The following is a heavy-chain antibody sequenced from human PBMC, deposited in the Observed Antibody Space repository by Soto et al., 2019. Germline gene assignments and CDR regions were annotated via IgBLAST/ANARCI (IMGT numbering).Heavy chain of an antibody. J-gene: IGHJ5*02. V-gene: IGHV3-48*03. CDR1: GFTFSNYE. D-gene: IGHD5-18*01. CDR3: ARLWGRQLWLPPP. CDR2: IDSSGGTI. Sequence: EVQLVQSGGGLVQPGGSLRLSCAASGFTFSNYEMNWVRQAPGKGLEWVSNIDSSGGTIYYADSVKGRFTISGHNAKNSPYLQMNSLRGEDTAFYYCARLWGRQLWLPPPWGQGTQVTVSS.